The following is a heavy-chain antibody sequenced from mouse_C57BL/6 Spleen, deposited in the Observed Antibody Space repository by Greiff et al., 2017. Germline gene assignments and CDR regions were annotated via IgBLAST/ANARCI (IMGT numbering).Heavy chain of an antibody. Sequence: DVKLQESGAELVRPGASVKLSCTASGFNIKDDYMHWVKQRPEQGLEWIGWIDPENGDTEYASKFQGKATITADTSSNTAYLQLSSLTSEDTAVYYCTTGHMVTTGYFDVWGTGTTVTVSS. V-gene: IGHV14-4*01. CDR1: GFNIKDDY. CDR2: IDPENGDT. D-gene: IGHD2-2*01. J-gene: IGHJ1*03. CDR3: TTGHMVTTGYFDV.